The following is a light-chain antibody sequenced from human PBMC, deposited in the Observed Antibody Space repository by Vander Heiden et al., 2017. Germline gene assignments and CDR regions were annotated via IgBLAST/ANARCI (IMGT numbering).Light chain of an antibody. CDR3: SSYTSSSTYV. Sequence: QPALTQPASVSRSPGQSITISCTGTSSDLGGHNHVSWYQQHPGKAPKLIIYDVINRPSGDSDHFSGSKSGNTASLTISGLQAEDEADYYCSSYTSSSTYVVGTGTKVTVL. J-gene: IGLJ1*01. CDR2: DVI. V-gene: IGLV2-14*01. CDR1: SSDLGGHNH.